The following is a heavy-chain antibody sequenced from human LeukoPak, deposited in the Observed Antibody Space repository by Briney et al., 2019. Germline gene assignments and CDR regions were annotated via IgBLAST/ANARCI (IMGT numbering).Heavy chain of an antibody. CDR1: GGSISSYY. Sequence: PSETLSLTCTVSGGSISSYYWNWIRQPPRKGLEWIGYIFYSGTTNYNPSLKSRVSMSVDTSKNQFSLKLSSVTAADTAVYYCARDLYDFWSGYYSPAGAFDIWGQGTMVTVSS. CDR2: IFYSGTT. CDR3: ARDLYDFWSGYYSPAGAFDI. V-gene: IGHV4-59*12. D-gene: IGHD3-3*01. J-gene: IGHJ3*02.